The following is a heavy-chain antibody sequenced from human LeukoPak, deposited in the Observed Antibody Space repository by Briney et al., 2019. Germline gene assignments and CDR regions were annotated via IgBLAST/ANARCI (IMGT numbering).Heavy chain of an antibody. CDR3: APSLSGSYWEPWAY. Sequence: ASVKVSCKVSGYTLTELSMHWVRQAPGKGLEWMGGFDPEDGETIYAQKFQGRVTMTEDTSTDTAYMELSSLRSEDTAVYYCAPSLSGSYWEPWAYWGQGTLVTVSS. J-gene: IGHJ4*02. CDR2: FDPEDGET. V-gene: IGHV1-24*01. CDR1: GYTLTELS. D-gene: IGHD1-26*01.